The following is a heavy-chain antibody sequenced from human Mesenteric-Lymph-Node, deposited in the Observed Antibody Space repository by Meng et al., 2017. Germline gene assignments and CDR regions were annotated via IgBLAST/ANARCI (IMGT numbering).Heavy chain of an antibody. D-gene: IGHD6-19*01. J-gene: IGHJ5*02. V-gene: IGHV3-23*01. Sequence: EVRLLESGGGLVQPGGSLGLSCAVSGFLFSDYAMSWVSQAPGKGLEWVAPISGTGGNTYYADSVKGRFTVSRDNPKNTLYLQMNSLRVDDTAVYYCAKMEPGWYVKTWGQGTLVTVSS. CDR2: ISGTGGNT. CDR1: GFLFSDYA. CDR3: AKMEPGWYVKT.